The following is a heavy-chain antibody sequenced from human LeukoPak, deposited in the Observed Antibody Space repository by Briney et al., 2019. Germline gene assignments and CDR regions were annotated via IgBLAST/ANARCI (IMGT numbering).Heavy chain of an antibody. V-gene: IGHV6-1*01. D-gene: IGHD4-17*01. Sequence: SQSLSLTCAISGDSVSSNTAAWNWIRQSPSRGLEWLGLTYYRSKWYNDYAVSVKGRVTINPDTSKNQFSLHLNSVTPDDTAVYYCARGDHGYYVFRFGYWGQGTLVTVPS. CDR1: GDSVSSNTAA. CDR2: TYYRSKWYN. J-gene: IGHJ4*02. CDR3: ARGDHGYYVFRFGY.